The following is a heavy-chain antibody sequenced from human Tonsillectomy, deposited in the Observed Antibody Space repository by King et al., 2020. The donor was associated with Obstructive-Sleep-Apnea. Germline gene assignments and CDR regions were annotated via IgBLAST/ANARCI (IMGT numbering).Heavy chain of an antibody. J-gene: IGHJ4*02. Sequence: VQLVESGGDVVRPGTSLTLSCIASGLTFSNFEIHWVREAPGKGLEWVTLVSTDGRRQYYADSVKSRFTISIDNSNNTVYLQMNNLRPDDTAMYYCARDFDYWGQGTLVTVSP. CDR3: ARDFDY. CDR1: GLTFSNFE. V-gene: IGHV3-30*14. CDR2: VSTDGRRQ.